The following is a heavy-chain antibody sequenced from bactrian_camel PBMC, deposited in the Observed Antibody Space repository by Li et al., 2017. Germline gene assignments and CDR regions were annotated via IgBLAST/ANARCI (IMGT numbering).Heavy chain of an antibody. CDR2: IDRGGTT. D-gene: IGHD1*01. V-gene: IGHV3S53*01. Sequence: QLVESGGGSVQAGGSLTLACTVSGYTASSNVIGWFRQALGKEREGVASIDRGGTTNYADSVKGRFTISKDSSKNILYLQMNSPESEDTGMYYCAADTRPGGGPWLEDEEYNFWGQGTQVTVS. CDR3: AADTRPGGGPWLEDEEYNF. J-gene: IGHJ4*01. CDR1: GYTASSNV.